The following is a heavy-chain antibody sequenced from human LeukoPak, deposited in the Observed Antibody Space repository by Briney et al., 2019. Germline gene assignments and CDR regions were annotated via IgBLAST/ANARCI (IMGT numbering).Heavy chain of an antibody. D-gene: IGHD3-16*01. V-gene: IGHV3-15*01. CDR3: VTVNDHVAY. Sequence: GGSLRLSCATSGFFFTNAWTDWVRQAPGKGLEWVGRIRSNPDGGTPDYAAPVKGRFTISRDDSRSTIYLHMSSLISEDTGVYYCVTVNDHVAYWGRGTPVTVSS. J-gene: IGHJ4*02. CDR1: GFFFTNAW. CDR2: IRSNPDGGTP.